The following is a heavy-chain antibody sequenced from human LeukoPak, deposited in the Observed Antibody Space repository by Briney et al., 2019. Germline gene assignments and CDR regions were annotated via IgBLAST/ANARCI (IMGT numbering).Heavy chain of an antibody. CDR2: ISSSSSYI. D-gene: IGHD6-6*01. CDR1: GFTFSSYS. J-gene: IGHJ5*02. V-gene: IGHV3-21*04. Sequence: KPGGSLRLSCAAAGFTFSSYSMNWVRQAPGKGLEWVSSISSSSSYIYYADSVKGRFTISRDNAKNSLYLQMNSLRAEDTAVYYGARVSPPVHPYSSSVWFDPWGQGTLVTVSS. CDR3: ARVSPPVHPYSSSVWFDP.